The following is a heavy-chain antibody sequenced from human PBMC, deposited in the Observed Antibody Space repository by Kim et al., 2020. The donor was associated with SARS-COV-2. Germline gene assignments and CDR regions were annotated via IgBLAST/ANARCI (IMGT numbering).Heavy chain of an antibody. CDR2: ISSSSSYI. D-gene: IGHD3-10*01. Sequence: GGSLRLSCAASGFTFSSYSMNWVRQAPGKGLEWVSSISSSSSYIYYADSVKGRFTISRDNAKNSLYLQMNSLRAEDTAVYYCARDSTMVRGVILSLYYFDYWGQGTLVTVSS. J-gene: IGHJ4*02. V-gene: IGHV3-21*01. CDR3: ARDSTMVRGVILSLYYFDY. CDR1: GFTFSSYS.